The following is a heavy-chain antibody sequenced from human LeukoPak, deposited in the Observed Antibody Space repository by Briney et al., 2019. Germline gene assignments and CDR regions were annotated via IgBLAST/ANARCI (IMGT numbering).Heavy chain of an antibody. D-gene: IGHD2-15*01. CDR3: ARDRDCSGGSCYRYYYYGMDV. Sequence: PGGSLRLSCAASGFTFSSYSMNWVRQAPGKGLEWVSSISTSSNNIFYADSVKGRFTISRDNAKNSLYLQMNSLRAEDTAVYYCARDRDCSGGSCYRYYYYGMDVWGQGTTVTVSS. V-gene: IGHV3-21*01. CDR2: ISTSSNNI. J-gene: IGHJ6*02. CDR1: GFTFSSYS.